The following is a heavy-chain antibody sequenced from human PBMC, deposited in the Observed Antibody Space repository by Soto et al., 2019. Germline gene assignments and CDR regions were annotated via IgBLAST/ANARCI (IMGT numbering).Heavy chain of an antibody. D-gene: IGHD3-3*01. V-gene: IGHV1-2*04. J-gene: IGHJ6*02. CDR2: INPNSGGT. CDR1: GYTFTGYY. Sequence: ASVKVSCKASGYTFTGYYMHWVRQAPGQGLEWMGWINPNSGGTNYAQKFQGWVTMTGDTSISTAYMELSRLRSDDTAVYYCARSSPSTYDFWSGFWPCYYYGMDVWGQGTTVTVSS. CDR3: ARSSPSTYDFWSGFWPCYYYGMDV.